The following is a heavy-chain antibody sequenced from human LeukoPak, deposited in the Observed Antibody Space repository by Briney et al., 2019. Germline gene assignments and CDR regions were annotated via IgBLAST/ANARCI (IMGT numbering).Heavy chain of an antibody. CDR3: ARWDPIGNDFDY. CDR1: GGSISSYY. J-gene: IGHJ4*02. Sequence: SETLSLTCTVSGGSISSYYWSWIRQPPGKGLEWIGYIYYSGSTNYNPSLKSRVTISVDTSKNQFSLRLSSVTAADTAVYYCARWDPIGNDFDYWGQGTLVTVSS. CDR2: IYYSGST. V-gene: IGHV4-59*01. D-gene: IGHD1-26*01.